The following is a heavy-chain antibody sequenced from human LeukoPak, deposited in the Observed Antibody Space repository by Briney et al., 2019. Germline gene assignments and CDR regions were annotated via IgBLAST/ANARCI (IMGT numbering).Heavy chain of an antibody. D-gene: IGHD3-22*01. CDR3: ARDRGWRSSGYYLYYFEY. CDR1: GFTLSGYF. Sequence: PGGSLRLSCAASGFTLSGYFMSWVRQAPGEGLEWVASIKGDGSEKYYVDSVKGRFTISRDNAKNSLYLQMNSLRAEDTAVYYCARDRGWRSSGYYLYYFEYWGQGTLVTYSS. CDR2: IKGDGSEK. J-gene: IGHJ4*02. V-gene: IGHV3-7*01.